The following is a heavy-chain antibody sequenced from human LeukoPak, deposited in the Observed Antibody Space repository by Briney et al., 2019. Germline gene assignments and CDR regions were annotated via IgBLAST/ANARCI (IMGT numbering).Heavy chain of an antibody. CDR1: GYTFTGYY. D-gene: IGHD2-2*01. V-gene: IGHV1-46*01. Sequence: ASVKVSCKASGYTFTGYYMHWVRQAPGQGLEWMGIINPSGGSTSYAQKFQGRVTMTRDMSTSTVYMELSSLRSEDTAVYYCARGRRYCSSTSCYYYYYYYYMDVWGKGTTVTVSS. CDR2: INPSGGST. J-gene: IGHJ6*03. CDR3: ARGRRYCSSTSCYYYYYYYYMDV.